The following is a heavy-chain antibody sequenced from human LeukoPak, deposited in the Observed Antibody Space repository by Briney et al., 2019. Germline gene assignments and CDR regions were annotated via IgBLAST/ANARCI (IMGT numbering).Heavy chain of an antibody. J-gene: IGHJ6*02. CDR1: GGSISSGDYY. CDR2: IYYSGST. D-gene: IGHD3-3*01. Sequence: PSETLSLTCTVSGGSISSGDYYWSWIRQPPGKGLEWIGYIYYSGSTYYNPSLKSRVTISVDTSKNQFSLKLSSVTAADTAVYYCARDFTLEWPNYYGMDVWGQGTTVTVSS. V-gene: IGHV4-30-4*02. CDR3: ARDFTLEWPNYYGMDV.